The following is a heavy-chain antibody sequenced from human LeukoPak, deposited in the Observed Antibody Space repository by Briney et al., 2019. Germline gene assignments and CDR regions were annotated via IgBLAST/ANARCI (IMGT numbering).Heavy chain of an antibody. CDR3: ARGPNWNYYYYYYMDV. CDR2: MNPNSGNT. D-gene: IGHD1-1*01. Sequence: ASVKVSCKASGGTFSSYAINWVRQATGQGLEWMGWMNPNSGNTGYAQKFQGRVTITRNTSISTAYMELSSLRSEDTAVYYCARGPNWNYYYYYYMDVWGKGTTVTVSS. CDR1: GGTFSSYA. V-gene: IGHV1-8*03. J-gene: IGHJ6*03.